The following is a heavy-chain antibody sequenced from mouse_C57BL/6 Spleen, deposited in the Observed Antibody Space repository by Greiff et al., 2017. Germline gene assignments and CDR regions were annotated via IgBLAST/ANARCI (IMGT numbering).Heavy chain of an antibody. J-gene: IGHJ2*01. CDR2: IYPGDGDT. CDR3: ARFGGLRRGDYFDY. D-gene: IGHD2-4*01. Sequence: QVQLQQSGAELVKPGASVKISCKASGYAFSSYWMNWVKQRPGKGLEWIGQIYPGDGDTNYNGKFKGKATLTADKSSSTAYMQLSSLTSEDSAVYFCARFGGLRRGDYFDYWGQGTTLTVSS. CDR1: GYAFSSYW. V-gene: IGHV1-80*01.